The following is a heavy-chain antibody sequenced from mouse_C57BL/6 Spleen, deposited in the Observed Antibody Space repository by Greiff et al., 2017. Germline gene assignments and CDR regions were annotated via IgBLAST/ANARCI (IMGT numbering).Heavy chain of an antibody. D-gene: IGHD2-5*01. Sequence: EVKLKESGGGLVKPGGSLKLSCAASGFTFSSYAMSWVRQTPEKRLEWVATISDGGSYTYYPDNVKGRFTISRDNAKNNLYLQMSHLKSEDTAMYYCAREGAYYSNYGYYFDYWGQGTTLTVSS. J-gene: IGHJ2*01. V-gene: IGHV5-4*01. CDR2: ISDGGSYT. CDR1: GFTFSSYA. CDR3: AREGAYYSNYGYYFDY.